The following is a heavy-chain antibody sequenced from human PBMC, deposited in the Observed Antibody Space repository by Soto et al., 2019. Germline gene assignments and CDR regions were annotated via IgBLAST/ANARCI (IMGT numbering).Heavy chain of an antibody. CDR2: ILPMFGAV. D-gene: IGHD3-3*01. CDR3: ARPKRSGYDRGDSYYHTMDV. J-gene: IGHJ6*02. CDR1: GGTSSNFV. Sequence: QMRLVQSGAEVKNSGSSVKVSCKASGGTSSNFVITWVRQVPGQGLEWLGGILPMFGAVKYAQKFRDSLTITADRSTNQAAMELGSLRSEDTAVYYCARPKRSGYDRGDSYYHTMDVWGHGTTVTVS. V-gene: IGHV1-69*01.